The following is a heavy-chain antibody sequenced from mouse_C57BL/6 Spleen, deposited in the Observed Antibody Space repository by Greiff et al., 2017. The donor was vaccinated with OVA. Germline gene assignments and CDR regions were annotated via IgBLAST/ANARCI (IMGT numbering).Heavy chain of an antibody. J-gene: IGHJ4*01. Sequence: VQLQQPGTELVKPGASVKLSCKASGYTFTSYWMHWVKQRPGQGLEWIGNINPSNGGTNYNEKFKSKATLTVDKSSSTAYMQLSSLTAEDSAVYYCARVGNYDGYAMDYWGQGTSVTVSS. CDR3: ARVGNYDGYAMDY. D-gene: IGHD2-1*01. CDR1: GYTFTSYW. CDR2: INPSNGGT. V-gene: IGHV1-53*01.